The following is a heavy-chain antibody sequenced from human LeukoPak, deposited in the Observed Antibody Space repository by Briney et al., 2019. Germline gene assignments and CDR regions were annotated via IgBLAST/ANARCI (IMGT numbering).Heavy chain of an antibody. J-gene: IGHJ4*02. CDR2: ISAYNGNT. Sequence: ASVQVSCKACGGSISSYAISWVRQAPGQGLEWMGWISAYNGNTNYAQKLQGRVTMTTDTSTSTAYMELRSLRSDDTAVYYCARDAGYSSGLDYWGQGTLVTVSS. CDR1: GGSISSYA. CDR3: ARDAGYSSGLDY. D-gene: IGHD6-19*01. V-gene: IGHV1-18*01.